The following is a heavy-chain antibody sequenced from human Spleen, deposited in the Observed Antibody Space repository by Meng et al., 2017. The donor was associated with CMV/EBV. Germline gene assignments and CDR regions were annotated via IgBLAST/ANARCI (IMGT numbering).Heavy chain of an antibody. Sequence: GESLKISCAASGITVSSYGIHWVRQAPGKGLEWVAFIRYDGSNKHYADSLKGRFSVSRDNAKNTLYLQMNSLRAEDTAVYYCARGYRVPLAYWGQGTLVTVSS. CDR1: GITVSSYG. D-gene: IGHD3-16*02. CDR2: IRYDGSNK. J-gene: IGHJ4*02. CDR3: ARGYRVPLAY. V-gene: IGHV3-30*02.